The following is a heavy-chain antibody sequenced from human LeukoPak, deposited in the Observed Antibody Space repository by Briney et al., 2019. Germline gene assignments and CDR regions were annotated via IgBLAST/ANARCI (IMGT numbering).Heavy chain of an antibody. Sequence: GGSLRLSCAASGFTVSSNYMSWVRQAPGKGLEWVSAISGSGGSTYYADSVKGRFTISRDNSKNTLYLQMNSLRAEDTAVYYCAKSSGWKPYYFDYWGQGTLVNVSS. J-gene: IGHJ4*02. CDR1: GFTVSSNY. CDR3: AKSSGWKPYYFDY. D-gene: IGHD6-19*01. V-gene: IGHV3-23*01. CDR2: ISGSGGST.